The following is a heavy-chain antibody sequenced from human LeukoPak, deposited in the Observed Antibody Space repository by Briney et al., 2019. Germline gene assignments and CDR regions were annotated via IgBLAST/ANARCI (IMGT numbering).Heavy chain of an antibody. J-gene: IGHJ4*02. CDR1: GFTFSSYA. CDR3: ARAYDFWSGPGGY. Sequence: GGSLRLSCAASGFTFSSYAMHWVRQAPGKGLEWVAVISYDGGNKYYADSVKGRFTISRDNSKNTLYLQMNGLRAEDTAVYYCARAYDFWSGPGGYWGQGTLVTVSS. V-gene: IGHV3-30-3*01. D-gene: IGHD3-3*01. CDR2: ISYDGGNK.